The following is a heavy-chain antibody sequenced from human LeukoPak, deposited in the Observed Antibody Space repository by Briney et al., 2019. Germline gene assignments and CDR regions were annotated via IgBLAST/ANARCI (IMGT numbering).Heavy chain of an antibody. V-gene: IGHV4-39*01. CDR3: ARRGRNYAFDL. D-gene: IGHD4-11*01. CDR2: FCFSGGT. CDR1: GGSLSSSDYS. Sequence: SETLSLTCTVSGGSLSSSDYSWDWIRQSLEKGLEWIGNFCFSGGTYYSPSLKSRVTISADTSKNQFSLKLSSVTAADTAAYYCARRGRNYAFDLWGQGTPVTVSS. J-gene: IGHJ4*02.